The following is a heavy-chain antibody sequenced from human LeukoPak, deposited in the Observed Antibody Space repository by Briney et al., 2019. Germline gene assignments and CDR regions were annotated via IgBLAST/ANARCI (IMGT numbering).Heavy chain of an antibody. V-gene: IGHV3-48*03. Sequence: GGSLRLSCAASGFTFSSYEMNWVRQAPGKGLEWVSYISSSGSTIYYADSVEGRFTISRDNAKNSLYLQMNSLRAEDTAVYYCARCSGGSCYSYYYYYGMDVWGQGTTVTVSS. CDR1: GFTFSSYE. CDR2: ISSSGSTI. J-gene: IGHJ6*02. D-gene: IGHD2-15*01. CDR3: ARCSGGSCYSYYYYYGMDV.